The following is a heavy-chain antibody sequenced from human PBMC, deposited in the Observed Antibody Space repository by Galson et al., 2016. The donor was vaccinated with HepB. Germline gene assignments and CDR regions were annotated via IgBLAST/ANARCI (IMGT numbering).Heavy chain of an antibody. Sequence: SLRLSCAASGFTVSSSYMSWVRQAPGKGLEWVSVLYSGGSTYYADSVKGRFTISRDNAKNTLYLQMNSLRAEDTAVYYCARGGSRPIDYWGQRTLVTVSS. CDR2: LYSGGST. J-gene: IGHJ4*02. CDR1: GFTVSSSY. V-gene: IGHV3-53*01. D-gene: IGHD1-26*01. CDR3: ARGGSRPIDY.